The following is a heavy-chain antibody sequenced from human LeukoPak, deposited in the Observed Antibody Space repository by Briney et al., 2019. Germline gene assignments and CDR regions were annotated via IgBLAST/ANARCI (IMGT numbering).Heavy chain of an antibody. CDR3: ARAYGDYLGDYFDY. Sequence: GGSLILSCAASGFTVSSNYMSWVRQAPGKGLEWVSVIYSGGSTYYADSVKGRFTISRDNSKNTLYLQMNSLRAEDTAVYYCARAYGDYLGDYFDYWGQGTLVTVSS. J-gene: IGHJ4*02. D-gene: IGHD4-17*01. V-gene: IGHV3-53*01. CDR2: IYSGGST. CDR1: GFTVSSNY.